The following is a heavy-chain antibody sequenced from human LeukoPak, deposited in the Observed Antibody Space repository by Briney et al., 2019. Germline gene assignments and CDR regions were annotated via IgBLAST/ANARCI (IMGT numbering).Heavy chain of an antibody. Sequence: SETLSLTCTVSGGSVSSGSYYWRCIRQPPGKGLERTGYIYYSGSTNYNHSLKSRVTISVDTSKNQFSLKLSSVTAADTAVYYCARFRRDGYNYDYYYGMDVWGQGTTVTVSS. CDR3: ARFRRDGYNYDYYYGMDV. CDR2: IYYSGST. D-gene: IGHD5-24*01. J-gene: IGHJ6*02. V-gene: IGHV4-61*01. CDR1: GGSVSSGSYY.